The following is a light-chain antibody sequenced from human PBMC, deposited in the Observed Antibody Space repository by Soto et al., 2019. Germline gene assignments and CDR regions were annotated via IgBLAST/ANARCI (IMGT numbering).Light chain of an antibody. CDR1: SGSVSTSYF. Sequence: VVTQEPSFSVSPGGTVTLTCGLSSGSVSTSYFPSWYQQTPGQAPRTLIHSTNTRSSGVPARFSGSILGNKAALTITGAQADDESDYYCVLYMGSGISVFGGGTKLTVL. CDR2: STN. J-gene: IGLJ3*02. V-gene: IGLV8-61*01. CDR3: VLYMGSGISV.